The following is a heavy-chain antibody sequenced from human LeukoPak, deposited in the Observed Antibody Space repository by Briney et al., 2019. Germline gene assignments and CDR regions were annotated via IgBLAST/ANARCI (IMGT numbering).Heavy chain of an antibody. J-gene: IGHJ6*03. V-gene: IGHV3-53*01. Sequence: GGSLRLSCAASGFTVSSNYMSWVRQAPGKGLEWVSVIYSGGSTYYADSVKGRFTISRDNSKNTLYLQMNSLRAEDTAVYYCARRDRKVYYYYYYMDVWGKGTTVTVSS. CDR1: GFTVSSNY. CDR3: ARRDRKVYYYYYYMDV. CDR2: IYSGGST.